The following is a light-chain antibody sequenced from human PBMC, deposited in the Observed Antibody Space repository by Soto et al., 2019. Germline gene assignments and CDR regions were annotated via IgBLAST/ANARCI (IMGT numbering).Light chain of an antibody. CDR1: QNVRTNY. V-gene: IGKV3-20*01. CDR2: GAS. CDR3: QQVNDYTIT. Sequence: EFVLTQSPGTLSLSPGERATLSRRASQNVRTNYLAWYQKKPGQAPRLLIYGASTRASGIPERFSGSGSGTEFNLTISRLQPEDFAAYQCQQVNDYTITFGQGTRLEIK. J-gene: IGKJ5*01.